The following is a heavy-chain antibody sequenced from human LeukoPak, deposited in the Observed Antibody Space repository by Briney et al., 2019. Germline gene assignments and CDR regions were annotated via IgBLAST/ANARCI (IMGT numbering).Heavy chain of an antibody. V-gene: IGHV3-30*04. Sequence: PGWALTLSCPSSGFTFSSYAIHWVRQAPGKGREGVAVISYDGSNKYYADSVKGRFTISRDNYKNTLYLQMNSLRAEDTAVYYCARDLVSQQYGSGNYIPPAFDIWGQGAMVTVSS. CDR3: ARDLVSQQYGSGNYIPPAFDI. D-gene: IGHD3-10*01. J-gene: IGHJ3*02. CDR1: GFTFSSYA. CDR2: ISYDGSNK.